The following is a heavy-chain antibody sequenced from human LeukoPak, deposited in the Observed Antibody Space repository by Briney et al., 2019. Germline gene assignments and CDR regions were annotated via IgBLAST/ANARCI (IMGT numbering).Heavy chain of an antibody. D-gene: IGHD1-1*01. CDR1: GFTFSNYW. CDR3: TRNRGTDY. CDR2: IKEDGSEK. Sequence: GGSMRLSCAASGFTFSNYWMNWVRQAPGKGLEWVAKIKEDGSEKIYVDSPKGRFTISRDNSKNSLYLQINNLRAEDTAVYYCTRNRGTDYWGQGTLVTVSS. V-gene: IGHV3-7*01. J-gene: IGHJ4*02.